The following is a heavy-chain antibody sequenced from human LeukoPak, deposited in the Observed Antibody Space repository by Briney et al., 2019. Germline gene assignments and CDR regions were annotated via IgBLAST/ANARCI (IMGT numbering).Heavy chain of an antibody. Sequence: SETLSLTCTVSGGSISSYYWSWIRQPPGKGLEWIGYVYYSGSTNYNPSLKTRVTISVDTSKNQFSLKLNSVTAADTAVYYCARYPYGHTYFDYWGQGTLVTVSS. D-gene: IGHD3-10*01. V-gene: IGHV4-59*08. J-gene: IGHJ4*02. CDR3: ARYPYGHTYFDY. CDR2: VYYSGST. CDR1: GGSISSYY.